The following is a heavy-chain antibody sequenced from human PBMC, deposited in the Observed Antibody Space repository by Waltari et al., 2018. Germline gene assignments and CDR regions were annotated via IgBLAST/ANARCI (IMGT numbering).Heavy chain of an antibody. CDR3: AKKGDGSSSWYIDY. Sequence: QVQLVESGGGVVQPGRSLRLSCAASGSTFSSYGMHWVRPAPGKGLEWVAVIWYDGSNKYYADSVKGRFTISRDNSKNTLYLQMNSLRAEDTAVYYCAKKGDGSSSWYIDYWGQGTLVTVSS. V-gene: IGHV3-33*06. D-gene: IGHD6-13*01. J-gene: IGHJ4*02. CDR1: GSTFSSYG. CDR2: IWYDGSNK.